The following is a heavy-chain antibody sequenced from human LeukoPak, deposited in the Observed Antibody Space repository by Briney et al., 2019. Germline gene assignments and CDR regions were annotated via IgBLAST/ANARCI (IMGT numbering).Heavy chain of an antibody. J-gene: IGHJ5*02. CDR3: ARGNYDILTGYYWFDP. CDR2: IYYSGST. D-gene: IGHD3-9*01. Sequence: PSETLSLTCTVSGDSISSYYWSWIRQPPGKGLEWIGYIYYSGSTNYNPSLKSRVTISVDTSKNQFSLKLSSVTAADTAVYFCARGNYDILTGYYWFDPWGQGTLVTVSS. CDR1: GDSISSYY. V-gene: IGHV4-59*12.